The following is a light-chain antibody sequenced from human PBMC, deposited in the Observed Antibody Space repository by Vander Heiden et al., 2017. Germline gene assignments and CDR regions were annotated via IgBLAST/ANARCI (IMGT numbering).Light chain of an antibody. J-gene: IGKJ2*01. V-gene: IGKV1-5*03. CDR3: QQYNSYSPYT. CDR1: QSISSW. Sequence: DIQMTQSPSTLSASVADRVTITCRASQSISSWLAWDQQKPGKAPKLLIYKASSLESGVQSRFSGSGSGTEFTLTISSMQPDDFATYYCQQYNSYSPYTFGQGTKLEIK. CDR2: KAS.